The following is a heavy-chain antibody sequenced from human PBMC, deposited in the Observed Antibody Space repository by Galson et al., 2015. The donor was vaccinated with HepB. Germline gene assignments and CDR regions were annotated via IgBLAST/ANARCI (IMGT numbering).Heavy chain of an antibody. V-gene: IGHV3-30*18. D-gene: IGHD2/OR15-2a*01. CDR2: ISYAGDNK. J-gene: IGHJ6*02. CDR3: GKDVQCVAEYIHGHSYFGMDV. CDR1: GFTFSSFG. Sequence: SLRLSCAASGFTFSSFGMHWVRQAPGKGLEWVAVISYAGDNKYYAESVKGRFLITRDNSKNTLDQQMISLTVEDTAVYYCGKDVQCVAEYIHGHSYFGMDVWGLGTTVSASS.